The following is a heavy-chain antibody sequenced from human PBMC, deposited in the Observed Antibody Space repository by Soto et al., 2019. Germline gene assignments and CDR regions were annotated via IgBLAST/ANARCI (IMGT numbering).Heavy chain of an antibody. Sequence: SVKGSCKVSGYTLTELSMHWVRQAPVKGLEWMGGFDPEDGETIYAQKFQGRVTMTEDTSTDTAYMELSSLRSEDTAVYYCATPRYDSSGFYYFDYWGQGTLVTVSS. CDR3: ATPRYDSSGFYYFDY. J-gene: IGHJ4*02. CDR2: FDPEDGET. V-gene: IGHV1-24*01. CDR1: GYTLTELS. D-gene: IGHD3-22*01.